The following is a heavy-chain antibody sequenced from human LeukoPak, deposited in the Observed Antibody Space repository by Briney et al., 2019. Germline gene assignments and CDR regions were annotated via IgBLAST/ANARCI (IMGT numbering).Heavy chain of an antibody. CDR3: TRGPILLWIHNRMDV. J-gene: IGHJ6*02. CDR1: GFIFGDHA. CDR2: IRSKAYGATI. Sequence: GGSLRLSCTASGFIFGDHAMSWVRQAPGKGLEWVGFIRSKAYGATIEYAASVKGRFTISRDDSKGIAYLQMDNLKIEDTALYYCTRGPILLWIHNRMDVWGQGTTVTVSS. V-gene: IGHV3-49*04. D-gene: IGHD2-8*02.